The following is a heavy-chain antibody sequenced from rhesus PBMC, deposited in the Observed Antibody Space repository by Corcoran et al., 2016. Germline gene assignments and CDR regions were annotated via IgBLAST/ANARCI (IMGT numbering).Heavy chain of an antibody. J-gene: IGHJ4*01. V-gene: IGHV4S7*01. CDR1: GGSIRDNYY. Sequence: QVQLQESGPGLVKPSETLSLTCAVSGGSIRDNYYWTWIRQPPGTGLEWIGKIYGGSGNTYYNPSLKSRVSISKDTSKNQFSLKVSSVTAADTAVFYCARVGISAGHQGDLWGQGLLVTVSA. CDR2: IYGGSGNT. D-gene: IGHD6-13*01. CDR3: ARVGISAGHQGDL.